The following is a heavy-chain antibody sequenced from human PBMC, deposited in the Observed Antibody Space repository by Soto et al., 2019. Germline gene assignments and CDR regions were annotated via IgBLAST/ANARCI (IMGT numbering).Heavy chain of an antibody. V-gene: IGHV4-59*02. J-gene: IGHJ4*02. CDR2: IYYSGST. CDR1: GGSVSSYY. D-gene: IGHD2-15*01. Sequence: SETLSLTCTVSGGSVSSYYWSWIRQSPGKGLEWIGSIYYSGSTKYKPSLKSRVTISVDTSKNQFSLKVSSATAADTAVYYCARDGGWYFDYWGQGTLVTVSS. CDR3: ARDGGWYFDY.